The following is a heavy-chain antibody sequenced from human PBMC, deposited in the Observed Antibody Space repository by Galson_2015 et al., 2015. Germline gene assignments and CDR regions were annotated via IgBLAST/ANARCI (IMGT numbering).Heavy chain of an antibody. Sequence: QVQLQESGPGLVKPSETLSLTCTASGGSISSYYWSWIRQPPGKGLEWIGSIYYSGSTFYNPSLKSRVTISVDTSKNQFSLRLSSVTAADTAVYYCARNPYGDSSFDYWGQGTLVTVSS. CDR2: IYYSGST. D-gene: IGHD4-17*01. J-gene: IGHJ4*02. CDR1: GGSISSYY. V-gene: IGHV4-59*06. CDR3: ARNPYGDSSFDY.